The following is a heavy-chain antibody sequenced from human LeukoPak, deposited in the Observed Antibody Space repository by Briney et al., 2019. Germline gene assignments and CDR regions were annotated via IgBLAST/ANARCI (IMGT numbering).Heavy chain of an antibody. J-gene: IGHJ4*02. CDR3: ARVPWDTTYYDFWSGHIPFDY. V-gene: IGHV1-18*01. CDR2: INANNGNT. Sequence: GASVKVSCKASGYTFTNYGITWVRQAPGQGLEWMGWINANNGNTNYAQKLQGRVTMTTDTSTSTAYMELRSLRSDDTAVYYCARVPWDTTYYDFWSGHIPFDYWGQGTLVTVSS. CDR1: GYTFTNYG. D-gene: IGHD3-3*01.